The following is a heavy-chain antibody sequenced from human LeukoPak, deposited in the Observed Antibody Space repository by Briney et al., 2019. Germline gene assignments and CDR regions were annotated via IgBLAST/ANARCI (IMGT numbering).Heavy chain of an antibody. CDR3: ARLKRRYAYYYDSSGYYLDAFDI. J-gene: IGHJ3*02. CDR1: GGSISSSSYY. V-gene: IGHV4-39*07. CDR2: IYYSGST. D-gene: IGHD3-22*01. Sequence: SETLSLTCTVSGGSISSSSYYWGWIRQPPGKGLEWIGSIYYSGSTYYNPSLKSRVTISVDTSKNQFSLKLSSVTAADTAVYYCARLKRRYAYYYDSSGYYLDAFDIWGQGTMVTVSS.